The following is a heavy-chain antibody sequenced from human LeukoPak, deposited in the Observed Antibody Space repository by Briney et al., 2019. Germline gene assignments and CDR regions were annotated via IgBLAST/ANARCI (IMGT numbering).Heavy chain of an antibody. Sequence: PSETLSLTCTVSGGSISSGSYYWSWIRQPAGKGLEWIGRIYTSGSTNYNPSLKSRVTISVDTSKNQFSLKLSSVTAADTAVYYCAVDTRGYDAFDIWGQGTMVTVSS. CDR3: AVDTRGYDAFDI. J-gene: IGHJ3*02. D-gene: IGHD3-10*01. CDR1: GGSISSGSYY. V-gene: IGHV4-61*02. CDR2: IYTSGST.